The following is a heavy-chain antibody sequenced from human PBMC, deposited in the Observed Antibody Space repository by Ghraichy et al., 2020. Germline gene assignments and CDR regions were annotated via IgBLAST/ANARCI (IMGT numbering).Heavy chain of an antibody. V-gene: IGHV4-59*01. J-gene: IGHJ2*01. Sequence: SETLSLTCTVSGGSISSYYWSWIRQPPGKGLEWIAYIYDSGSTNYNPSLKSRVSISVDTSNNQFSLKMSSVTATDTAVYYCARVRGTYGDYRANWYFDLWGRGTLVTVSS. CDR2: IYDSGST. CDR3: ARVRGTYGDYRANWYFDL. CDR1: GGSISSYY. D-gene: IGHD4-17*01.